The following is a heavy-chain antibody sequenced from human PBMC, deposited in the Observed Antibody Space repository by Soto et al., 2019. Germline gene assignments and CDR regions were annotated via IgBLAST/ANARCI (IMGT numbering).Heavy chain of an antibody. D-gene: IGHD3-22*01. CDR2: IYTSGST. V-gene: IGHV4-4*07. CDR3: AKGRGFYSDNYFDP. Sequence: SETLSLTCTVSGGSISSYYWSWIRQPAGKGLEWIGRIYTSGSTNYNPSLKSRVTMSVDTSKNQFSLNLKSVTAADTAIYYCAKGRGFYSDNYFDPWGQGTQVTVSS. J-gene: IGHJ5*02. CDR1: GGSISSYY.